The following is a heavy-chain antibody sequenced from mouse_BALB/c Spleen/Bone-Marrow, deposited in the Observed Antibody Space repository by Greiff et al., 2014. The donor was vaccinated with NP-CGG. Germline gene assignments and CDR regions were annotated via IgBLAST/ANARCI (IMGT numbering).Heavy chain of an antibody. Sequence: EVKVVESGGGLVQPGGSLRLSCATSGFTFTDYYMSWVRQPPGKALEWLGFIRTKANGYTTEYSASVKGRFTISRDNSQSILYLQMNTLRAEDSATYYCARGWITTGFAYWGQGTLVTVSA. V-gene: IGHV7-3*02. J-gene: IGHJ3*01. CDR2: IRTKANGYTT. D-gene: IGHD1-1*01. CDR3: ARGWITTGFAY. CDR1: GFTFTDYY.